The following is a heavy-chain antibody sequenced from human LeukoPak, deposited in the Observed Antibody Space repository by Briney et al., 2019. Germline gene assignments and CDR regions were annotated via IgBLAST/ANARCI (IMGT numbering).Heavy chain of an antibody. D-gene: IGHD6-25*01. CDR2: IHNDGST. V-gene: IGHV3-53*01. CDR3: TSTLAA. CDR1: GFVVSSNY. Sequence: PGGSLRLSCAASGFVVSSNYMNWVRQAPGKGLEWVSFIHNDGSTFYADSVKGRFTISKDNSKNTVYLQMNSLKTEDTAVYYCTSTLAAWGQGTLVTVSS. J-gene: IGHJ4*02.